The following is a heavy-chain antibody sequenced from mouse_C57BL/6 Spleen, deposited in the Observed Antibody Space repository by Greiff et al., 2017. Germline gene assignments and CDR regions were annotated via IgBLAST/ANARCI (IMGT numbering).Heavy chain of an antibody. CDR1: GYTFTSYW. CDR3: ARGDVNWYFDV. V-gene: IGHV1-61*01. J-gene: IGHJ1*03. D-gene: IGHD3-3*01. CDR2: IYPSDSET. Sequence: QVQLQQSGAELVRPGSSVKLSCKASGYTFTSYWMDWVKQRPGQGLEWIGNIYPSDSETHYNQKFKDKATLTVDKSSSTAYMQLSSLTSEDSAVYYCARGDVNWYFDVWGTGTTVTVSS.